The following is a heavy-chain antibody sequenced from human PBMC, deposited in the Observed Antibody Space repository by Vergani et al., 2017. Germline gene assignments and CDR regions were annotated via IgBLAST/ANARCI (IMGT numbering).Heavy chain of an antibody. J-gene: IGHJ4*02. CDR1: GFPLSNYD. Sequence: QVQLVESGGGVVQRGGSLRLSCATSGFPLSNYDMQWIRQGPGKGLEFVAFIQFDGSNQYYADSVKGRFTLSRDFSKNTLYLQMNSLRTDDTATYYCAKHFRGWSIDYWGQGTQVIVSS. V-gene: IGHV3-30*02. CDR2: IQFDGSNQ. CDR3: AKHFRGWSIDY. D-gene: IGHD3-3*01.